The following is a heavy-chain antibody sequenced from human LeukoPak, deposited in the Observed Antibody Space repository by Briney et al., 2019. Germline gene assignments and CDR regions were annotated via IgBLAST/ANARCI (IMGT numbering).Heavy chain of an antibody. CDR2: INGDGSRT. CDR1: GFTFSSYW. D-gene: IGHD3-16*01. Sequence: GGSLRLSCAASGFTFSSYWMHWVRQAPGKGLGWVSCINGDGSRTNYADSVKGRFTISRDNAENTLYLQINSLKAEDTAVYYCARGVPGGWYFDLWGRATLVTVSS. V-gene: IGHV3-74*01. CDR3: ARGVPGGWYFDL. J-gene: IGHJ2*01.